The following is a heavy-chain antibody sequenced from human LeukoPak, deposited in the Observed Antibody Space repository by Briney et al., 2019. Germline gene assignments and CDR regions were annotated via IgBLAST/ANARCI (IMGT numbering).Heavy chain of an antibody. CDR3: ARGFALDF. CDR2: TYYRSKWYY. Sequence: SQTLSLTCDISGDTVSSNSAAWNWIRQSPSRGLEWLGRTYYRSKWYYDCAVSVKSRITISPDTSKNQFSLQLNSVTADDTAVYCCARGFALDFWGQGTMVTVSS. J-gene: IGHJ3*01. V-gene: IGHV6-1*01. CDR1: GDTVSSNSAA.